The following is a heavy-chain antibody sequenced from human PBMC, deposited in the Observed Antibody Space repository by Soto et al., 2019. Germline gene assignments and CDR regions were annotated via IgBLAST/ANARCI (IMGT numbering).Heavy chain of an antibody. D-gene: IGHD7-27*01. CDR2: IIPVIDTA. J-gene: IGHJ3*02. CDR1: GGTFN. Sequence: QVQLVQSGAEGKKPGSSVKVSCKVSGGTFNMRWVRQAPGQGLEWMGGIIPVIDTANYARKFQCRVVISADRATNIVYMEMMSLTLEDTAVYYFARGSGADAFAIGGQGTMVTVSS. CDR3: ARGSGADAFAI. V-gene: IGHV1-69*06.